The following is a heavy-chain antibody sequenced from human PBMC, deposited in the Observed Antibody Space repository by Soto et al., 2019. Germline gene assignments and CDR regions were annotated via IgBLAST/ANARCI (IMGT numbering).Heavy chain of an antibody. CDR3: ARDKITGILDY. J-gene: IGHJ4*02. Sequence: GGSLRLSCAASGFTFSTYGMHWVRQAPGKGLEWVAIISYDGSNKYYADSVKGRFTISRDNSKNTLYLQVNSLRSEDTAVYYCARDKITGILDYWGQGTPVTVSS. CDR1: GFTFSTYG. D-gene: IGHD1-20*01. V-gene: IGHV3-30*03. CDR2: ISYDGSNK.